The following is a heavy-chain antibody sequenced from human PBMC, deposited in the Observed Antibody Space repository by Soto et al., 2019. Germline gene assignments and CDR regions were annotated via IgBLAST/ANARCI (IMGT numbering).Heavy chain of an antibody. D-gene: IGHD3-22*01. CDR2: IYYTGTT. Sequence: QVQLQESGPGLVKPSETLSVTCTVSGSPISDHYWSWFRQPPGQGLEWVGYIYYTGTTTYHPSLKSRVTISLDTSKSQFSLILRSVTAADTAVYYCGRIGDYYKAFDYLGHGTLVTV. V-gene: IGHV4-59*08. CDR1: GSPISDHY. CDR3: GRIGDYYKAFDY. J-gene: IGHJ4*01.